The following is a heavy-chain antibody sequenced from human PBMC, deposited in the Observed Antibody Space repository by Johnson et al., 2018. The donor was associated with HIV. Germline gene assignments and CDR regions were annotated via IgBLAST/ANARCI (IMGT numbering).Heavy chain of an antibody. V-gene: IGHV3-30*18. D-gene: IGHD4-17*01. CDR3: AKSFGDYNDDPFDI. CDR2: ISYDGSNK. CDR1: GFTLSTYG. Sequence: QVQLVESGGGVVQPGRSLRLSCAASGFTLSTYGMHWVRQAPGTGLEWVAVISYDGSNKYYADSVKGRFTISRDNSKFTLSLHMNNLRVEDTAIYYCAKSFGDYNDDPFDIWGQGTMVTVSS. J-gene: IGHJ3*02.